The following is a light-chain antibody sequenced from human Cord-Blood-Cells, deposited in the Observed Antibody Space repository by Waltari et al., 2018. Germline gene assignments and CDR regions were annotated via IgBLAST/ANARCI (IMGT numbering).Light chain of an antibody. V-gene: IGKV4-1*01. CDR1: QSVLYSSNNKNY. CDR2: WGS. J-gene: IGKJ4*01. CDR3: QQYYSTPFT. Sequence: DIVMTQSPDSLAVSLGERATINCKSSQSVLYSSNNKNYLAWYQQKPGQPTKLLIYWGSNRESGVPARFSGRGSGTDFTLTISSLQAEDVAVYYCQQYYSTPFTFGGGTK.